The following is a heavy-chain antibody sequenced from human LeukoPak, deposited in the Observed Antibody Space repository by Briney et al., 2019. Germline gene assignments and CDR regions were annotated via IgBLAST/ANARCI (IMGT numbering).Heavy chain of an antibody. V-gene: IGHV4-59*12. CDR1: GGSTSSYY. Sequence: KPSETLSLTCTVSGGSTSSYYWSWIRQPPGKGLEWIGYIYYSGSTNYNPSLKSRVTISVDTSKNQFSLRLSSVTAADTAVYYCARGAGYSSGWYYYYYYMDVWGKGTTVTISS. D-gene: IGHD6-19*01. CDR3: ARGAGYSSGWYYYYYYMDV. J-gene: IGHJ6*03. CDR2: IYYSGST.